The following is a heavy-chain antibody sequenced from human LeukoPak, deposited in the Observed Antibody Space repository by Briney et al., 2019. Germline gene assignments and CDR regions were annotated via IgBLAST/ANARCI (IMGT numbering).Heavy chain of an antibody. CDR2: ISYDGSNK. D-gene: IGHD2-2*01. J-gene: IGHJ5*02. CDR3: ARDPLYCSSTSCP. Sequence: GGSLRLSCAASGFTFSSYAMHWVRQAPGKGLEWVAVISYDGSNKYYADSVEGRFTISRDNSKNTLYLQMNSLRAEDTAVYYCARDPLYCSSTSCPWGQGTLVTVSS. V-gene: IGHV3-30-3*01. CDR1: GFTFSSYA.